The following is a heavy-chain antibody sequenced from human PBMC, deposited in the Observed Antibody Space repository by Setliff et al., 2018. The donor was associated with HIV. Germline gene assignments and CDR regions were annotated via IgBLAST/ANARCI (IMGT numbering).Heavy chain of an antibody. Sequence: GASVKVSCKASGYTITNYDISWVRQAPGQGLEWMGCISAHNGKTNYAQTFQGRVTMTSDTSTTTAYMELRTLRSDDAAVYYCARGGQSPYYYGSGSPHDPFDIWGQGTMVTVSS. CDR2: ISAHNGKT. D-gene: IGHD3-10*01. CDR3: ARGGQSPYYYGSGSPHDPFDI. V-gene: IGHV1-18*01. CDR1: GYTITNYD. J-gene: IGHJ3*02.